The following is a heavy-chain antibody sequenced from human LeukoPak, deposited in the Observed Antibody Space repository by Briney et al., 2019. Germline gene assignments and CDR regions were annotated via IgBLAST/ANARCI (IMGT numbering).Heavy chain of an antibody. V-gene: IGHV3-49*04. D-gene: IGHD3-3*01. CDR3: TRGSRQGFLEWLSLRY. CDR2: IRSKAYGGTT. Sequence: PGGSLRLSCTASGFTFGDYAMSWVRQAPGKGLEWVGFIRSKAYGGTTEYAASVKGRFTISRDDSKSIAYLQMNSLKTEDTAVYYCTRGSRQGFLEWLSLRYWGQGTLVTVSS. CDR1: GFTFGDYA. J-gene: IGHJ4*02.